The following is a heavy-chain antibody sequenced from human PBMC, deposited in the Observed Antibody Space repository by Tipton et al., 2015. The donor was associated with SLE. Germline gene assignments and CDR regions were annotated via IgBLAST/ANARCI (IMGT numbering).Heavy chain of an antibody. D-gene: IGHD3-22*01. V-gene: IGHV4-59*11. J-gene: IGHJ4*02. CDR1: GGSISSHY. CDR3: ARAGIGDSSGYYCDY. Sequence: TLSLTCTVSGGSISSHYWSWIRQPPGKGLEWIGYIYYSGSTNYNPSLKSRVTISVDTSKKQFSLKLSSVTAADTAVYYCARAGIGDSSGYYCDYWGQGTLVTVSS. CDR2: IYYSGST.